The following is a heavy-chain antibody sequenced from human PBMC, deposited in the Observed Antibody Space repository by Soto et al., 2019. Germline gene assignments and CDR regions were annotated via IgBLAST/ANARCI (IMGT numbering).Heavy chain of an antibody. CDR1: GFIFDDYA. J-gene: IGHJ5*02. V-gene: IGHV3-9*01. CDR2: ISWNSGSV. D-gene: IGHD3-10*01. CDR3: VKGECYGLACPLDR. Sequence: EVQLVESGGNWVLPGTSLRLSCAASGFIFDDYAIHWVRQRPGKGLEWVSGISWNSGSVAYADSVKGRFTISRDNDKKSLYLQMYTLRGEDTAFYHCVKGECYGLACPLDRWGQGTLVTVSS.